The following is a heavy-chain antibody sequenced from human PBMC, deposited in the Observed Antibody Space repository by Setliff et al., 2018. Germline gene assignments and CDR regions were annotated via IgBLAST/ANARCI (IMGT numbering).Heavy chain of an antibody. V-gene: IGHV1-8*03. CDR1: GYTFSTYG. CDR2: MNPNSGNT. D-gene: IGHD3-3*01. CDR3: ARGRNYNFWSGYYNYYYYGMDV. Sequence: ASVKVSCKDSGYTFSTYGINWVRQATGQGLEWMGWMNPNSGNTGYAQKLQGRVTFTRNTSISTAYMELSSLRSEDTAVYYCARGRNYNFWSGYYNYYYYGMDVWGQGTTVTVSS. J-gene: IGHJ6*02.